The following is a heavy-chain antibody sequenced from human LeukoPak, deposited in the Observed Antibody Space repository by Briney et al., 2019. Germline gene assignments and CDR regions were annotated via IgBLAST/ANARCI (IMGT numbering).Heavy chain of an antibody. J-gene: IGHJ4*02. Sequence: PGGSLRLSCAASGFTFSSYGMHWVRQAPGKGLEWVAVISYDGSNKYYADSVKGRFTISRDNSKNTLYLQMNSPRAEDTAVYYCAKVGIAVAGIDYWGQGTLVTVSS. CDR3: AKVGIAVAGIDY. CDR1: GFTFSSYG. V-gene: IGHV3-30*18. D-gene: IGHD6-19*01. CDR2: ISYDGSNK.